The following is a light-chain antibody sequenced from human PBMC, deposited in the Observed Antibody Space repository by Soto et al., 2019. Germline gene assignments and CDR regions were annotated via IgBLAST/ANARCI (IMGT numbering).Light chain of an antibody. V-gene: IGKV1-39*01. CDR3: QQNYNTLRT. J-gene: IGKJ2*01. CDR1: QSISNY. Sequence: DLQMTQSPSSLSASVGDRVTITCRASQSISNYLNWYQQKPGKAPNLLIYAASSLQGGVPSRFSGSGSGTDFTLTITSLQPEDFATYICQQNYNTLRTFGQGTKLEIK. CDR2: AAS.